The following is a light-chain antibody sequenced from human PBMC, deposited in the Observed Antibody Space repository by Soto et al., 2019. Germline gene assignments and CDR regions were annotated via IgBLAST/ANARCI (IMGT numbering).Light chain of an antibody. J-gene: IGLJ1*01. CDR2: EVS. CDR3: GSYTSSSTYV. CDR1: SSGVGGYNF. V-gene: IGLV2-14*01. Sequence: ALTQPASVSGSPGQSITISCTGTSSGVGGYNFVSWYQQHPGKAPKLMIYEVSNRPSGVSNRFSGSKSGNTASLTISGLQAEDEADYYCGSYTSSSTYVFGTGTKATVL.